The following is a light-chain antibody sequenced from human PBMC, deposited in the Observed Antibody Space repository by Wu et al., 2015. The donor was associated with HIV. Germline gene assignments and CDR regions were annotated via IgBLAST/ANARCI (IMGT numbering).Light chain of an antibody. CDR3: QHYDASAALT. CDR1: QSVSSNS. CDR2: GAS. J-gene: IGKJ4*01. V-gene: IGKV3-20*01. Sequence: EIVLTQSPGTLSLSPGERAILSCRTSQSVSSNSLAWYQQKPGQTPRLLIFGASNRVTGVPLRFSARGSGTDFTFIINRLESEDFAVYYCQHYDASAALTFGGGTKVQTK.